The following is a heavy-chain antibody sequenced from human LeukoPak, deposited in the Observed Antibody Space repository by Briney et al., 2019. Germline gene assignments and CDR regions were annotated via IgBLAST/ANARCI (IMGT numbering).Heavy chain of an antibody. Sequence: VSVKVSCKASGYTFTGYYMHWVRQAPGQGLEWMGWINSNSGGTNYAQKFQGRVTMTRDTSISTAYMELSRLRSDDTAVYYCARVVRGVINRFDYWGQGTLVTVSS. CDR3: ARVVRGVINRFDY. J-gene: IGHJ4*02. D-gene: IGHD3-10*01. CDR2: INSNSGGT. V-gene: IGHV1-2*02. CDR1: GYTFTGYY.